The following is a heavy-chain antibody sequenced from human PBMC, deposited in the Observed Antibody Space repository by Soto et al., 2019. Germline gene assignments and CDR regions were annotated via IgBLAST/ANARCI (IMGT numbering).Heavy chain of an antibody. Sequence: EVQLVESGGGLIQPGGSLRLSCAASGFTVSSNYMSWVRQAPGEGLEWVSVIDSGGSTYYADSVKGRFTISRDNSKNTLYLQMNSLRAEDTAVYYCAREGSSGYYYYYGMDVCGQGTTVTVSS. CDR2: IDSGGST. CDR3: AREGSSGYYYYYGMDV. J-gene: IGHJ6*02. D-gene: IGHD6-19*01. CDR1: GFTVSSNY. V-gene: IGHV3-53*01.